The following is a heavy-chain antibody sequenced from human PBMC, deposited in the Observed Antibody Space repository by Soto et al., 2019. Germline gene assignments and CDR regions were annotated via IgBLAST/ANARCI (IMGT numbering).Heavy chain of an antibody. CDR1: GFTFSTYA. CDR2: ITDGGDST. J-gene: IGHJ4*02. V-gene: IGHV3-23*01. Sequence: GGSLRLSCAASGFTFSTYAMNWVRQAPGKGLEWVAGITDGGDSTYYANSVKGRFTISRDNSKNTLYLQLNGLRDEDTAVYFCAKSVDCWGQGTLVTVSS. CDR3: AKSVDC.